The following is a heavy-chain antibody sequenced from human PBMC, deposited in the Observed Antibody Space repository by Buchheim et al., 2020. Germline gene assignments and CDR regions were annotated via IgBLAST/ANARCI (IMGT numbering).Heavy chain of an antibody. D-gene: IGHD3-3*01. J-gene: IGHJ5*02. CDR3: ARDVGPNYDFWSGYSGGWFDP. V-gene: IGHV3-74*01. Sequence: EVQLVESGGGLVQPGGSLRLSCAASGFTFSSYWMHWVRQAPGKGLVWVSRINSDGSSTSYADSVKGRFTIPRDNAKNTLYLQMNSLRAEDTAVYYCARDVGPNYDFWSGYSGGWFDPWGQGTL. CDR2: INSDGSST. CDR1: GFTFSSYW.